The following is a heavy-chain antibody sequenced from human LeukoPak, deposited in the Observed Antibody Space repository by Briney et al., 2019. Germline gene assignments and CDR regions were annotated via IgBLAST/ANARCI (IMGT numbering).Heavy chain of an antibody. CDR2: IYYSGST. CDR3: ARVTSDSSGWYAGFDY. V-gene: IGHV4-39*07. J-gene: IGHJ4*02. Sequence: SETLSLTCTVSGGSISSSSYYWGWIRQPPGKELEWIGSIYYSGSTYYNPSLKSRVTISVDTSKNQFSLKLSSVTAADTAVYYCARVTSDSSGWYAGFDYWGQGTLVTVSS. CDR1: GGSISSSSYY. D-gene: IGHD6-19*01.